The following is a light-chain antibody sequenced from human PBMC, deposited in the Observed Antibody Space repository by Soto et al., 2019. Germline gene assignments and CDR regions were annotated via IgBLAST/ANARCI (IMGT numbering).Light chain of an antibody. J-gene: IGKJ4*01. CDR2: GAS. V-gene: IGKV3-20*01. Sequence: EIVLTQSPGTLSLSPGERATLSCRASLSVSSNYVAWYQQKPGQAPRLLIYGASSRATGIPDRSSGSGSGTDFTLTISRLEPEDFAVYYCQQYGSSSSTFGGGTKVDI. CDR1: LSVSSNY. CDR3: QQYGSSSST.